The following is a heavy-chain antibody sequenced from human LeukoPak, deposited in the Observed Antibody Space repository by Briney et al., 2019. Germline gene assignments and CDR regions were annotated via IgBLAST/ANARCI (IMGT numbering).Heavy chain of an antibody. J-gene: IGHJ4*02. V-gene: IGHV1-2*02. D-gene: IGHD6-19*01. CDR3: ARARYSSGWYPFDY. Sequence: ASVNVSCKASGNTFTDLYMHWVRQAPGQGLEWMGWISPNSGGTNYAQKFQGRVTMTRDTSISIAYMELSRLTSDDTAVYYCARARYSSGWYPFDYWGQGTLVTVSS. CDR2: ISPNSGGT. CDR1: GNTFTDLY.